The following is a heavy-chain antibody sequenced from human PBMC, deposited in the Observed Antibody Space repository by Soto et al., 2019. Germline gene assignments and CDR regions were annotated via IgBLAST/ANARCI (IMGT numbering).Heavy chain of an antibody. Sequence: QVQLVQSGAEVKKPGSSVKVSCKASGGTFSSYAISWVRQAPGQGLEWMGGIIPIFGTANYAQKFQGRVTITADEATSTAYMELSSLKPEDTAVYYCARGIAAAGLYYYYGMDVWGQGTTVTVSS. D-gene: IGHD6-13*01. CDR1: GGTFSSYA. CDR3: ARGIAAAGLYYYYGMDV. CDR2: IIPIFGTA. V-gene: IGHV1-69*01. J-gene: IGHJ6*02.